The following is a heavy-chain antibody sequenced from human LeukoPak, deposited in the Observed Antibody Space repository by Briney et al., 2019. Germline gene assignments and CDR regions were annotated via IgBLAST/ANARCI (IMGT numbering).Heavy chain of an antibody. Sequence: SETLSLTCAVSGGSISSSNWWSWVRQPPGKGLEWIGSVYYSGSTYSNPSLQSRVTMSADTSKNQFSLRLTSVTAADTAVYYCARHRVVFDYVDYWGQGALVTVSS. CDR2: VYYSGST. D-gene: IGHD3-10*01. CDR1: GGSISSSNW. J-gene: IGHJ4*02. CDR3: ARHRVVFDYVDY. V-gene: IGHV4-39*01.